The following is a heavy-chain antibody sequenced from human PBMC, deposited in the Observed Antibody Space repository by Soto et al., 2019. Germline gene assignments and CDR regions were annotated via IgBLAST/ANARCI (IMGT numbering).Heavy chain of an antibody. J-gene: IGHJ5*01. Sequence: QVQLVQSGPEVKEPGSSVKVSCKTSGGTFSSYCLNWVRQAPGQGLEWMGVITPLYGTKDYAQRLRGRVTFAAAESTTALFMDLTRATPDDTVVNLLALAGTFKALDSWCQGTRVTVSS. CDR3: ALAGTFKALDS. CDR1: GGTFSSYC. V-gene: IGHV1-69*12. CDR2: ITPLYGTK. D-gene: IGHD3-10*01.